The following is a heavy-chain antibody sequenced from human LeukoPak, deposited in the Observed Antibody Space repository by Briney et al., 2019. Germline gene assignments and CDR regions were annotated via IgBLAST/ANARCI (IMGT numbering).Heavy chain of an antibody. J-gene: IGHJ6*02. D-gene: IGHD2-15*01. V-gene: IGHV5-51*01. CDR3: ARLSCSGGNCYYYYYGMDV. CDR1: GYSFTNYW. Sequence: PGESLKISCQGSGYSFTNYWIAWVRQMPGKGLEWMGIIYPGDSDTRYSPSFQGQVTMSADKSISTAYLQWSSLKASDTAMYYCARLSCSGGNCYYYYYGMDVWGQGTTVTVSS. CDR2: IYPGDSDT.